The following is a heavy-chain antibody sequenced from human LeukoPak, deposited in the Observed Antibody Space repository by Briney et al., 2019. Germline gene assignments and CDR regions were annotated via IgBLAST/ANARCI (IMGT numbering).Heavy chain of an antibody. CDR2: INPSGGSTT. CDR1: GYTFTNYY. D-gene: IGHD3-22*01. Sequence: GASVKVSCKASGYTFTNYYMHWVRQAPGQGLEWMGIINPSGGSTTSYAQKFQGRVTMTRDTSTSTVDVELSSLTSEDTAVYYCARASSSGRRFDYRGQGTLVTVSS. J-gene: IGHJ4*02. V-gene: IGHV1-46*01. CDR3: ARASSSGRRFDY.